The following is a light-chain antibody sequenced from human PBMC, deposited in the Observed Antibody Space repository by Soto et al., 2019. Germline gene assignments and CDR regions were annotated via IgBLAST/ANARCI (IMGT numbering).Light chain of an antibody. Sequence: DIQMTQSPSSLSASVGDRVTITCWASQGISNYLAWYQQKPGRVPTLLISAASTLQSGVPSRFSGSGSGTDFTLTITSLQPEDVATYYCQRYNDASTFGQGTKVEI. CDR1: QGISNY. CDR2: AAS. J-gene: IGKJ1*01. CDR3: QRYNDAST. V-gene: IGKV1-27*01.